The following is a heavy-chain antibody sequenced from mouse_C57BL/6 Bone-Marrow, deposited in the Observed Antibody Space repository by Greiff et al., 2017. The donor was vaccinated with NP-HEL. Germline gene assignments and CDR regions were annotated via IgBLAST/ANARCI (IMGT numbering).Heavy chain of an antibody. J-gene: IGHJ4*01. D-gene: IGHD4-1*01. V-gene: IGHV1-4*01. CDR2: INPSSGYT. CDR1: GYTFTSYT. CDR3: ARGTGTWAMDY. Sequence: LQESGAELARPGASVKMSCKASGYTFTSYTMHWVKQRPGQGLEWIGYINPSSGYTKYNQKFKDKATLTADKSSSTAYMQLSSLTSEDSAVYYCARGTGTWAMDYWGQGTSVTVSS.